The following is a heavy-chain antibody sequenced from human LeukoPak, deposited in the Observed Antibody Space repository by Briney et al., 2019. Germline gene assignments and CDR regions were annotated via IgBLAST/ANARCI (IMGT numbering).Heavy chain of an antibody. J-gene: IGHJ3*02. CDR1: GGSIRNYY. D-gene: IGHD3-10*01. Sequence: SETLSLTCTVSGGSIRNYYWSWIRQPPGKGLEWIGYIYYSGSTNYNPSLKSRVTISVDTSKNQFSLKLSSVTAADTAVYYCARVAPPGLINAFDIWGQGTMVTVSS. V-gene: IGHV4-59*08. CDR2: IYYSGST. CDR3: ARVAPPGLINAFDI.